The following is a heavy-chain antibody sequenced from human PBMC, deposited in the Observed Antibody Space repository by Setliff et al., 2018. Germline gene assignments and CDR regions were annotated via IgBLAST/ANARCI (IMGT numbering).Heavy chain of an antibody. V-gene: IGHV4-59*01. CDR1: GGSISSSY. CDR3: ARAAKYDSSGYYGFWFDP. Sequence: SETLSLTCTVSGGSISSSYRSWIRQPPGKGLEWIGYIYSSGSTNNNPSLKSRATISVDTSKNQFSLKLSSVTAADTAVYYCARAAKYDSSGYYGFWFDPWGQGTQVTVSS. D-gene: IGHD3-22*01. CDR2: IYSSGST. J-gene: IGHJ5*02.